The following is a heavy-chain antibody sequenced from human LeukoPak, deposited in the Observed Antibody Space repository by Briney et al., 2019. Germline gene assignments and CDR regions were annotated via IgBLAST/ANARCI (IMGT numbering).Heavy chain of an antibody. Sequence: KPSGTPSLPCAFFGGAPRRYSRGGIRQPPGKGVGWGGEINHSGSTNYNPSLKGRVTISVDTSKNQFSLKLSSVTAADTAMYYCARGGEEDYYYYGMDVWGQGTTVTVSS. CDR1: GGAPRRYS. V-gene: IGHV4-34*01. CDR2: INHSGST. CDR3: ARGGEEDYYYYGMDV. D-gene: IGHD3-10*01. J-gene: IGHJ6*02.